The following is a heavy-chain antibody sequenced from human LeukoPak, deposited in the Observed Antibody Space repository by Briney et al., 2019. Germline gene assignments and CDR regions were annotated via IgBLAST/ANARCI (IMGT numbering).Heavy chain of an antibody. CDR3: AKGRGTTVTSAANY. D-gene: IGHD4-17*01. CDR1: GFTFSSYA. V-gene: IGHV3-23*01. Sequence: GGSLRLSCAASGFTFSSYAMSWIRQAPGKGLEWVSSIGGSGDNTFYADSVKDRFTISRDNSKNTLFLQMNSLRAEDTAVYYCAKGRGTTVTSAANYWGQGTLVTVSS. J-gene: IGHJ4*02. CDR2: IGGSGDNT.